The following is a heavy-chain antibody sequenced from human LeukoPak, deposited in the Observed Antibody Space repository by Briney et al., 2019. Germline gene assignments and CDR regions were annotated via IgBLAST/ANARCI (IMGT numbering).Heavy chain of an antibody. CDR3: ARALGYCSGGSCTRGYNWFDP. Sequence: SETLSLTGIVSGGSISSSDYYWGWIRQPPGKGLEWIGSIYYSGSTYYNPSLKSRVTISVDTSKNQFSLKLTFVTTADTAVYYCARALGYCSGGSCTRGYNWFDPWGQGTLVTVPS. CDR2: IYYSGST. V-gene: IGHV4-39*01. CDR1: GGSISSSDYY. D-gene: IGHD2-15*01. J-gene: IGHJ5*02.